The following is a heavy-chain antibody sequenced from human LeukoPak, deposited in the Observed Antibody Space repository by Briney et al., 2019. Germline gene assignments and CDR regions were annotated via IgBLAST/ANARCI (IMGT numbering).Heavy chain of an antibody. D-gene: IGHD5-18*01. CDR1: GFTFSSYA. V-gene: IGHV3-23*01. J-gene: IGHJ3*02. CDR3: AKDSWIQLWLRGAFDI. CDR2: ISGSGGGT. Sequence: PGGSLRLSCAASGFTFSSYAMSWVRQAPGKGLEWVSAISGSGGGTYYADSVKGRFTISRDNSKNTLYLQMNSLRAEDTAVYYCAKDSWIQLWLRGAFDIWGQGTMVTVSS.